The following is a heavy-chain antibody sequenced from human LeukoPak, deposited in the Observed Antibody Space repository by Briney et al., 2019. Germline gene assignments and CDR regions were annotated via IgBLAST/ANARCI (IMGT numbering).Heavy chain of an antibody. J-gene: IGHJ4*02. D-gene: IGHD3-3*01. CDR1: GFTFSSHP. Sequence: PGGSLRLSCAASGFTFSSHPMHWVRQAPGKGLECVALISYDGNNIYYADSVKGRFTISRDNSKDTLYLQMNSLRAEDTALYYCARVSTYFGVVTDFDYWGQGTLVTVSS. V-gene: IGHV3-30*04. CDR3: ARVSTYFGVVTDFDY. CDR2: ISYDGNNI.